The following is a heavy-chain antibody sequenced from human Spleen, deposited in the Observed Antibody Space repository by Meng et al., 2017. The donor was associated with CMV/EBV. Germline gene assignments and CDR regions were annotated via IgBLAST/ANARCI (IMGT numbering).Heavy chain of an antibody. CDR1: GFTFRSFA. Sequence: GGSLRLSCAASGFTFRSFAMHWVRQAPGKGLEWMAVIAGDASNKYYADSVKGRFTISRDNSKNTVYMQMNGLRPEDTALYYCARDLGFGSGDLGAVWGQGTTVTVSS. D-gene: IGHD3-10*01. CDR3: ARDLGFGSGDLGAV. CDR2: IAGDASNK. J-gene: IGHJ6*02. V-gene: IGHV3-30-3*01.